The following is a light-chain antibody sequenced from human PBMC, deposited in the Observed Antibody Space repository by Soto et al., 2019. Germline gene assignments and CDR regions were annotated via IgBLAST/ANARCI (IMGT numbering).Light chain of an antibody. V-gene: IGLV2-11*01. CDR2: DVN. CDR1: SSDVGGYNY. CDR3: CSYGGSNNLV. J-gene: IGLJ3*02. Sequence: QSALTQPRSVSGSPGQSVTISCSGTSSDVGGYNYVSWYQHPPGQAPKLMIYDVNKRPSGVPYRFSGSKSGNTASLTISGLQAEDEAEYFCCSYGGSNNLVFGGGTKVTIL.